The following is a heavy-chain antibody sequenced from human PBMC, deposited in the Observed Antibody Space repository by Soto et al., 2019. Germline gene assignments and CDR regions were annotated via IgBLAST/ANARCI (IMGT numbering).Heavy chain of an antibody. J-gene: IGHJ5*02. V-gene: IGHV3-11*01. D-gene: IGHD2-2*02. CDR2: ITSSGGNA. Sequence: GWSLRLSCAASGFSFKDYYMTLIRQTPEKGLEWISAITSSGGNAYHAASVKGRVTISRDNAHKSLYLQMSGLRAEDTALYYCARDMYTNYANYFDLWGKGTLVTVSS. CDR1: GFSFKDYY. CDR3: ARDMYTNYANYFDL.